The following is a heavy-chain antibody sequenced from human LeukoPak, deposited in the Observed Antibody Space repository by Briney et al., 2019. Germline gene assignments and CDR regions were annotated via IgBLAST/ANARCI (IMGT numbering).Heavy chain of an antibody. CDR1: GLPFSVYG. J-gene: IGHJ4*02. D-gene: IGHD3-3*01. CDR3: AQDQEWTWYY. V-gene: IGHV3-30*02. Sequence: PGGSLRLSCGVSGLPFSVYGLHWVRQAPGRGLEWVAFLRSDGIDKTYADSVKGRFTISRDTSKNTVYLQMDSLRPEDTAVYYCAQDQEWTWYYWGQGTLIVVSS. CDR2: LRSDGIDK.